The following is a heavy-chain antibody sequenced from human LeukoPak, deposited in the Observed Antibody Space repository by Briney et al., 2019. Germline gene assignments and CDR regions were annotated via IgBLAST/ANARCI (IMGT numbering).Heavy chain of an antibody. J-gene: IGHJ5*02. Sequence: SETLSLTCTVPGGSIRTNYWSWIRQALQKGLEWIGYVYNSGRTNISPSLKSRATLSVDTSQKQLSLKLTSVPAAYTPLYYRAQLGGHFYDSATYAPSWFHHWGQGILVTVSS. CDR1: GGSIRTNY. CDR3: AQLGGHFYDSATYAPSWFHH. D-gene: IGHD3-22*01. V-gene: IGHV4-59*01. CDR2: VYNSGRT.